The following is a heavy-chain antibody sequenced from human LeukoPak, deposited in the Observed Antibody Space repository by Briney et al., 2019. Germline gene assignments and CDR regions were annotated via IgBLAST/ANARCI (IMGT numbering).Heavy chain of an antibody. CDR2: IYTSGST. J-gene: IGHJ3*02. D-gene: IGHD2-8*01. V-gene: IGHV4-61*02. CDR1: GGSISSGSYY. Sequence: PSETLSLTCTVSGGSISSGSYYWSWIRQPAGKGLEWIGRIYTSGSTNYNPSLKSRVTISVDTSKNQFSLKLSSVTAADTAVYYCARVGRMGPSDAFDIWGQGTMVTVSS. CDR3: ARVGRMGPSDAFDI.